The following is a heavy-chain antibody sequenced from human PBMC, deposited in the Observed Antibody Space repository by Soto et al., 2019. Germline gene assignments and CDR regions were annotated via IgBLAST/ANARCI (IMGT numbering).Heavy chain of an antibody. CDR3: ARDKNWGAEFDY. Sequence: GGSLRLSCVASGFTFSSYWMHWVRQAPGKGLVWVSRINSDGSSTSYADSVKGRFTISRDNAKNTLYLQMNSLRAEDTAVYYCARDKNWGAEFDYWGQGTLVTVSS. CDR1: GFTFSSYW. CDR2: INSDGSST. V-gene: IGHV3-74*01. D-gene: IGHD7-27*01. J-gene: IGHJ4*02.